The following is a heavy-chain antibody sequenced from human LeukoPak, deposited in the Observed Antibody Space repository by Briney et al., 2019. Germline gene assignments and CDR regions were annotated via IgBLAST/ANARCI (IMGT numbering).Heavy chain of an antibody. CDR1: GGSITTTNW. CDR2: VHLSGAT. CDR3: ARELLGAPTPGAY. Sequence: SETLSLTCAVSGGSITTTNWWSWVRQPPGKALEWIGEVHLSGATNYNPSLESRVSMSIDKSKNQLSLELTSVTAADTAVYYCARELLGAPTPGAYWGQGTRVTVSS. J-gene: IGHJ4*02. D-gene: IGHD1-26*01. V-gene: IGHV4-4*02.